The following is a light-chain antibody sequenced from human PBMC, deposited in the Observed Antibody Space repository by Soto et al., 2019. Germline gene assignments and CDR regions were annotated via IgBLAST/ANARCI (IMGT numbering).Light chain of an antibody. Sequence: VLTQSPSASGAPGRSVTISCIGTSSDVGGYNYVSWYQHHPGKAPKLIIYEVTKRPSGVPDRFSGSRSGTTASLTVSGLQAEDEADYYCGSYAGGNTFVFGTGSKV. J-gene: IGLJ1*01. CDR1: SSDVGGYNY. CDR2: EVT. CDR3: GSYAGGNTFV. V-gene: IGLV2-8*01.